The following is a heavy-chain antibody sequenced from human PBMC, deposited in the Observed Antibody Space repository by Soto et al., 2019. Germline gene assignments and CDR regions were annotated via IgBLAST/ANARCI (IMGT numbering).Heavy chain of an antibody. Sequence: ESLKISCKGSGYSFTSYWISWVRQMPGKGLEWMGKIDPIDSYTNYSPSFQGHVTISADKSISTAYLQWSSLKASDTAIYYCARHAAPGYRGFKYWGQGTLVTVSS. CDR3: ARHAAPGYRGFKY. V-gene: IGHV5-10-1*01. D-gene: IGHD5-12*01. CDR1: GYSFTSYW. CDR2: IDPIDSYT. J-gene: IGHJ4*02.